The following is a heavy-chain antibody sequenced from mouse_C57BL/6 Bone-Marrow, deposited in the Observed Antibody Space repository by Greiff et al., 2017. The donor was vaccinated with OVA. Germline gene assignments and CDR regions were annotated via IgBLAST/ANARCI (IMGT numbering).Heavy chain of an antibody. J-gene: IGHJ3*01. D-gene: IGHD1-1*01. CDR3: ARRGYGSKTGTIAY. V-gene: IGHV5-17*01. CDR1: GFTFSDYG. CDR2: ISSGSSTI. Sequence: EVQVVESGGGLVKPGGSLKLSCAASGFTFSDYGMHWVRQAPEKGLEWVAYISSGSSTIYYADTVKGRFTISRDNAKNTLFLQMTSLRSEDTAMYYWARRGYGSKTGTIAYWGQGTLVTVSA.